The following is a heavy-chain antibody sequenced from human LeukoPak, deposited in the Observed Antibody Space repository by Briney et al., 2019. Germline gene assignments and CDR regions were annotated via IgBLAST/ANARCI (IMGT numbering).Heavy chain of an antibody. CDR3: ARASRWLGTFDS. CDR2: INPNSGDT. CDR1: GDTLTGYF. V-gene: IGHV1-2*02. D-gene: IGHD4-23*01. Sequence: ASVKVSCKASGDTLTGYFIHWVRQAPGQGLEWMGWINPNSGDTNYAQKFQGGVTMTRDTSIMTAYLELTSLKSDDTAVYFCARASRWLGTFDSWGQGTLVTVSS. J-gene: IGHJ4*02.